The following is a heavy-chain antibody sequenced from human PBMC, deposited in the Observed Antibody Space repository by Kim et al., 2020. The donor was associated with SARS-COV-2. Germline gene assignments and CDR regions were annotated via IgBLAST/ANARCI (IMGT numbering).Heavy chain of an antibody. CDR2: ISYDGSNK. CDR1: GFTFSSYA. J-gene: IGHJ6*03. D-gene: IGHD3-10*01. CDR3: AHIPRGSGSYYNPRYYYYYMDV. V-gene: IGHV3-30*04. Sequence: GGSLRLSCAASGFTFSSYAMHWVRQAPGKGLEWVAVISYDGSNKYYADSVKGRFTISRDNSKNTLYLQMNSLRAEDTAVYYCAHIPRGSGSYYNPRYYYYYMDVWGKGTTVTVSS.